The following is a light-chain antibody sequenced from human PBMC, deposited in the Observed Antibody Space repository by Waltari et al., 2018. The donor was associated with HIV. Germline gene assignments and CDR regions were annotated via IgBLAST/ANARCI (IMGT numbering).Light chain of an antibody. CDR1: SSDVGGYNY. CDR2: DVS. Sequence: QSALTQPPSASGSPGQSVTISCPGTSSDVGGYNYVSWYQQHPGKAPNRMIFDVSRRPSGVPDRFSGSKSGNTASLTVSGLQAEDEADYYCGSYSGSKNFAVFGGGTKLTVL. CDR3: GSYSGSKNFAV. V-gene: IGLV2-8*01. J-gene: IGLJ3*02.